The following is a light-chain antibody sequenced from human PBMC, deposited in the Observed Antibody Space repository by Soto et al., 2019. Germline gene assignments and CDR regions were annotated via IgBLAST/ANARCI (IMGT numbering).Light chain of an antibody. J-gene: IGKJ5*01. CDR2: AAS. V-gene: IGKV3-15*01. CDR3: QQYNEWPPFT. CDR1: QSVSSN. Sequence: EIVMTQSPATLSVSPGERATLSCRASQSVSSNLAWYQQKPGQAPRLVIYAASTRATGIPDRFSGSVSGTEFTLTISSLQSEDFAVYYCQQYNEWPPFTFGQGTRLENK.